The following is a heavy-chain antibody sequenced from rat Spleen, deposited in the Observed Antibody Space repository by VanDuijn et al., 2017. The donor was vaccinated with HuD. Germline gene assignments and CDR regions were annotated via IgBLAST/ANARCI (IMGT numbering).Heavy chain of an antibody. CDR2: ISYDGRRT. Sequence: EVQLVESGGGLVQPGGSLKLSCVASGFNFSDYFMAWVRQAPTKGLEWVATISYDGRRTYYRDSVKGRFTISRNNAKDTLYLQMNSLRSEDTATYYCTRSGYGSPFDYWGQGVMVTVSS. V-gene: IGHV5-7*01. CDR1: GFNFSDYF. D-gene: IGHD1-7*01. CDR3: TRSGYGSPFDY. J-gene: IGHJ2*01.